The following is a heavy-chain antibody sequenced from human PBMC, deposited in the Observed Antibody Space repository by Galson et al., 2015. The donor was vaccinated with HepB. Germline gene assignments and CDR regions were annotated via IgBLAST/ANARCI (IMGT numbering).Heavy chain of an antibody. CDR3: ATRSGASGWYSYFQH. V-gene: IGHV3-23*01. J-gene: IGHJ1*01. CDR2: MSDNGDNT. CDR1: GFTFSSYA. Sequence: SLRLSCAASGFTFSSYAIMWVRQAPGKGLEWVSGMSDNGDNTFYAGSVKGRLTISRDISKNTVYLQMNSLRVEDTAVYYCATRSGASGWYSYFQHWGQGTLVTVSS. D-gene: IGHD6-19*01.